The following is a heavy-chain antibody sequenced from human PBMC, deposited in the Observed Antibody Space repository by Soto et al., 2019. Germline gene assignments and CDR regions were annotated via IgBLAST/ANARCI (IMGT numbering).Heavy chain of an antibody. J-gene: IGHJ4*02. CDR3: AKDPPYSSGWYYFDY. D-gene: IGHD6-19*01. CDR2: ISGSGGST. Sequence: PGGSLRLSCAASGFSFSSYSMNWVRQAPGKGLEWVSAISGSGGSTYYADSVKGRFTISRDNSKNTLYLQMNSLRAEDTAVYYCAKDPPYSSGWYYFDYWGQGTLVTVSS. V-gene: IGHV3-23*01. CDR1: GFSFSSYS.